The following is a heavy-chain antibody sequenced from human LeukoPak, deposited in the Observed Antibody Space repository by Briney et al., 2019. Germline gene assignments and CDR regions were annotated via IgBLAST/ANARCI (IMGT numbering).Heavy chain of an antibody. Sequence: GGTLRLSCAASGFTFSRNGMTWVRQAPGKGLEWVSAISGSGGNTYYADSVKGRFTISRDNSKNTLYLQMNSLRAEDTAVYYCAKDGMASDIVVVVAATGFDYWGQGTLVTVSS. J-gene: IGHJ4*02. V-gene: IGHV3-23*01. D-gene: IGHD2-15*01. CDR2: ISGSGGNT. CDR3: AKDGMASDIVVVVAATGFDY. CDR1: GFTFSRNG.